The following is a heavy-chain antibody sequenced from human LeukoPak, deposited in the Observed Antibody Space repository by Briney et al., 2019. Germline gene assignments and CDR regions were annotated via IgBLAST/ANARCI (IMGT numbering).Heavy chain of an antibody. D-gene: IGHD7-27*01. CDR3: ARVLGTYGPVEHPDC. CDR2: ISAYNGNT. J-gene: IGHJ4*02. CDR1: GYTFTSYG. Sequence: ASVKVSCKASGYTFTSYGISWVRQAPGQGLEWMGWISAYNGNTNYAQKLQGRVTMTTDTSTSTAYMELRSLRSDDTAVYYCARVLGTYGPVEHPDCWGQGTLVTVSS. V-gene: IGHV1-18*01.